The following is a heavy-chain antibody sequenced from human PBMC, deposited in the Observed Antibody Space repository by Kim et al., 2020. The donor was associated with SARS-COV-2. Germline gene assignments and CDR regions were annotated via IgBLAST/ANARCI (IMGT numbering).Heavy chain of an antibody. J-gene: IGHJ4*02. V-gene: IGHV3-11*03. CDR1: GFTFSDHQ. CDR3: ARRDGDF. CDR2: ISSSGSHT. Sequence: GGSLRLSCAASGFTFSDHQMSWMRQAPGQGPEWVSYISSSGSHTSYADSVKGRFPVSRDNAKNSLYLQMNGLKVDDTAMYYCARRDGDFWGQGTLVTVSS.